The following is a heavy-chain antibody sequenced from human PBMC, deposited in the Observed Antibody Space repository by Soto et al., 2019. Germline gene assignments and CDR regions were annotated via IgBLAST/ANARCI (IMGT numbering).Heavy chain of an antibody. CDR2: VYPGDSET. Sequence: EVQLVQSGAEVKKTGESLKISWQASGYTFSDFWIGWVRQMPGKGLEWIGMVYPGDSETRYSPSFQGQVTISADRSNTTAHLQWSSLKDSDTAIYFCARAYGVVIEFDYWGQGTLLTVSS. CDR3: ARAYGVVIEFDY. D-gene: IGHD3-3*01. V-gene: IGHV5-51*01. J-gene: IGHJ4*02. CDR1: GYTFSDFW.